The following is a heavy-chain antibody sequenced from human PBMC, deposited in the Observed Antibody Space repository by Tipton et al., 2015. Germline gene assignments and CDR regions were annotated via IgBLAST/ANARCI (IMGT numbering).Heavy chain of an antibody. D-gene: IGHD3-22*01. Sequence: SLRLSCAASGLTFNNYGMHWVRQAPGKGLEWVAVISYDGSDKYYADSVKGRFTISRDNSKNTLYLQMNSLRAEDAAVYYCAKGLHYYDGSGLFDYWGQGTLVTVSS. J-gene: IGHJ4*02. CDR2: ISYDGSDK. CDR1: GLTFNNYG. CDR3: AKGLHYYDGSGLFDY. V-gene: IGHV3-30*18.